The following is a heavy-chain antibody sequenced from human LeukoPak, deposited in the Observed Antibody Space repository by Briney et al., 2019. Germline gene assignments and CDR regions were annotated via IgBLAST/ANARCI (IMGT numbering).Heavy chain of an antibody. Sequence: GGSLRLSCAASRFTLSTYWMSWVRQAPGKGLEWVAHIKQDGSQEYYVDSVKGRFTISRDSAKNSLYLQMNSLRAEDTAVYYCAKGVPYDSWSGPHYSDYWGQGTLVTVSS. V-gene: IGHV3-7*01. CDR1: RFTLSTYW. D-gene: IGHD3-3*01. J-gene: IGHJ4*02. CDR2: IKQDGSQE. CDR3: AKGVPYDSWSGPHYSDY.